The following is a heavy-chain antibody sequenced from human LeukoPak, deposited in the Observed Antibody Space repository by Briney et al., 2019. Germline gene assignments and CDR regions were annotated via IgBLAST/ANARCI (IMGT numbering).Heavy chain of an antibody. J-gene: IGHJ6*02. CDR1: GFTFSSYA. CDR3: AKSRYCTSTSCYKGHGMDV. Sequence: PGGSLRLSCAASGFTFSSYAMTWVRQAPGKGLEWVSGISGSGGTTYYVDSVKGRFTISRDNSKNTLYLQMISLRAEDTAVYYCAKSRYCTSTSCYKGHGMDVWGQGTTVTVSS. V-gene: IGHV3-23*01. D-gene: IGHD2-2*02. CDR2: ISGSGGTT.